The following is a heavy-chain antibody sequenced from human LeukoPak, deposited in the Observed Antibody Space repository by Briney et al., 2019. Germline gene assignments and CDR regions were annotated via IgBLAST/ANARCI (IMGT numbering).Heavy chain of an antibody. CDR2: ISPTGSTT. V-gene: IGHV3-74*01. D-gene: IGHD6-13*01. CDR3: ARGPSSNWSGLDF. Sequence: SGGSLRLSCAASGFSFSGHWMHWARQLPGKGLVWVSRISPTGSTTSYADSVKGRLTVSRDNAKNTLYLQVNNLRAEDTAVYYCARGPSSNWSGLDFWGQGTLLTVSS. CDR1: GFSFSGHW. J-gene: IGHJ4*02.